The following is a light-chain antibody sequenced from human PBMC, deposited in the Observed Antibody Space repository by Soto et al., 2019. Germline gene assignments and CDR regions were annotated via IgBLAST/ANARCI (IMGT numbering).Light chain of an antibody. Sequence: AIQMTQSPSSLSASVGDRVTITCRASQGIRNDLGWYQQKPGKAPKLLIYAAFSLQSGVPSRFSGSGSGTDFTITISSLQPEDFATYYCLQDYNYPYTFGQGTKLEIK. V-gene: IGKV1-6*01. CDR2: AAF. CDR1: QGIRND. CDR3: LQDYNYPYT. J-gene: IGKJ2*01.